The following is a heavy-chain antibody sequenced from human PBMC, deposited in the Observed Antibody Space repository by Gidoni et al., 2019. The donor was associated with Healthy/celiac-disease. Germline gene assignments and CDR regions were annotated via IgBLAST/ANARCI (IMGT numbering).Heavy chain of an antibody. CDR1: GLTFSSYA. V-gene: IGHV3-23*01. CDR3: AKDKCSSSWYSCYNWFDP. D-gene: IGHD6-13*01. CDR2: ISGSGGST. J-gene: IGHJ5*02. Sequence: EVQLLESGVGLVQPGGSLRRSCAASGLTFSSYAMGWVRQAPGKGLESVSAISGSGGSTYYADSVKGRFTISRENSKNTLYLQMNSLRAEDTAVYYCAKDKCSSSWYSCYNWFDPWGQGTLVTVSS.